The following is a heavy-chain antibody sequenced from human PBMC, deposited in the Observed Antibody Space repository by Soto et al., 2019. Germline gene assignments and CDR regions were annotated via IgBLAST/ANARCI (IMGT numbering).Heavy chain of an antibody. Sequence: EVQLLESGGGLVQPGGSLRLSCASSGFTFSNYAVTWVRQAPGKGLEWVSTISGSGGSTYYADSVTGRFTISRDNSKNTLYLHMNSLRAEDTAVYYCAKDQGSSWYEIDYWGQGTLFTVSS. CDR3: AKDQGSSWYEIDY. D-gene: IGHD6-13*01. CDR2: ISGSGGST. CDR1: GFTFSNYA. J-gene: IGHJ4*02. V-gene: IGHV3-23*01.